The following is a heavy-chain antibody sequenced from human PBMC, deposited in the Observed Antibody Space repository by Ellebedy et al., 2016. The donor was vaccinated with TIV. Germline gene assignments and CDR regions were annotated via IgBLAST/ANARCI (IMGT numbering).Heavy chain of an antibody. CDR2: IGDDGDST. CDR1: GFTFSSYA. D-gene: IGHD1-26*01. J-gene: IGHJ4*02. CDR3: AKFHSVSPFWELPYWDY. V-gene: IGHV3-23*01. Sequence: PGGSLTLSCAASGFTFSSYAMSWVRQAPGKGLQWVSSIGDDGDSTYYADSVKGRFIISRDNSKNTLFLQMNSLRAEDTAVYYCAKFHSVSPFWELPYWDYWGRGTLVTVSS.